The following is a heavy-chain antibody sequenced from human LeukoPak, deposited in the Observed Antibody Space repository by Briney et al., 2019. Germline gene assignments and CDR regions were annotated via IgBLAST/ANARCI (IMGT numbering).Heavy chain of an antibody. Sequence: TSETLSLTCAVYGGSFSGYYWSWIRQPPGKGLEWIGEINHSGSTNYNPSLKSRVTISVDTSKNQFSLKLSSVTAADTAVYYCASTGTLTGGVIINWGQGTLVTVSS. J-gene: IGHJ4*02. CDR3: ASTGTLTGGVIIN. D-gene: IGHD3-10*01. CDR1: GGSFSGYY. CDR2: INHSGST. V-gene: IGHV4-34*01.